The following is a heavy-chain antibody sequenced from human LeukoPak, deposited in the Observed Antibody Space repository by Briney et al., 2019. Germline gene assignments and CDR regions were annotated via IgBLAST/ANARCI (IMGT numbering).Heavy chain of an antibody. Sequence: ASVKVSCKASGYTFTGYYMHWVRQAPGQGLEWMGWINPNSGGTNYAQKFQGRVTMTRDTSISTAYMDLSRLRSDDTAVYYCARLTRLGYGDYVEYFQHWGQGTLVTVSS. CDR1: GYTFTGYY. CDR3: ARLTRLGYGDYVEYFQH. D-gene: IGHD4-17*01. J-gene: IGHJ1*01. V-gene: IGHV1-2*02. CDR2: INPNSGGT.